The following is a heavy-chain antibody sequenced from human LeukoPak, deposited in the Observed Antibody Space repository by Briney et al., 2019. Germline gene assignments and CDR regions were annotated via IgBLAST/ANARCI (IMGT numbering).Heavy chain of an antibody. V-gene: IGHV4-59*01. CDR1: GGSISSYY. J-gene: IGHJ4*02. Sequence: SETLSLTCTVSGGSISSYYWSWIRQPPGKGLEWIGYIYYSGSTNYSPSLKSRVTISVDTSKNQFSLKLSSVTAADTAVYYCARRRPHNPFDYWGQGTLVTVSS. CDR3: ARRRPHNPFDY. CDR2: IYYSGST.